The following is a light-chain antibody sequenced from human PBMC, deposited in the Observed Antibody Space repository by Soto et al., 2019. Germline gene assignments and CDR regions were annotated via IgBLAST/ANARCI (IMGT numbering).Light chain of an antibody. Sequence: QSALTQPASVSGSPGQSITISCTGTSSDIGGYNYVSWYQQHPGKAPKLMIYDVSNRPSGVSSRFSGSKSGNTASLTISGLQAEDEADYFCSSYSSSGNLVVFGGGTKVTVL. J-gene: IGLJ2*01. V-gene: IGLV2-14*01. CDR3: SSYSSSGNLVV. CDR2: DVS. CDR1: SSDIGGYNY.